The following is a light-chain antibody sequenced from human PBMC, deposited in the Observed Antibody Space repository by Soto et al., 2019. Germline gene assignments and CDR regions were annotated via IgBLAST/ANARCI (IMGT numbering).Light chain of an antibody. CDR1: QSISSY. J-gene: IGKJ5*01. CDR3: QQSYSTLSIT. Sequence: DIQMTQSPSSLSASLGDRVTITCQASQSISSYLNWYQQKPGKAPKLLIYAASSLQSGVPSRFSGSGSGTDFTLTISSLQPEDFATYYCQQSYSTLSITFGQGTRLEI. V-gene: IGKV1-39*01. CDR2: AAS.